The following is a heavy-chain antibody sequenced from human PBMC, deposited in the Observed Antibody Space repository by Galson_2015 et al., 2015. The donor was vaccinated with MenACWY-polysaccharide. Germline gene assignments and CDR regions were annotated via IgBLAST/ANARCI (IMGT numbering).Heavy chain of an antibody. J-gene: IGHJ6*02. V-gene: IGHV3-23*01. CDR2: ISGGGGSA. Sequence: SLRLSCAASGFTFSDFDLIWVRQAPGKGLEWVAGISGGGGSAYYADSLEGRIIISRDNSINTVFLQLNSLKADDTAVYFCAKFRTPRNALRLLEYSSPIDVWGQGTSVTVSS. CDR1: GFTFSDFD. CDR3: AKFRTPRNALRLLEYSSPIDV. D-gene: IGHD3-3*01.